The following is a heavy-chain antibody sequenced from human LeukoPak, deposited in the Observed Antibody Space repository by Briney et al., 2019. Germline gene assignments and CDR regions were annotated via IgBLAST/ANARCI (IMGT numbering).Heavy chain of an antibody. Sequence: GCSLTLSCAASGFTFSSYSMNWVRQAPGKGLEWVSFISSSSGYIYYAESVKGRFTTSRDNAKNPLYLQMNSLRAEDTAVYYCARDDYGSGSYYYHWGQGTLMTVSS. CDR3: ARDDYGSGSYYYH. CDR2: ISSSSGYI. V-gene: IGHV3-21*01. J-gene: IGHJ5*02. CDR1: GFTFSSYS. D-gene: IGHD3-10*01.